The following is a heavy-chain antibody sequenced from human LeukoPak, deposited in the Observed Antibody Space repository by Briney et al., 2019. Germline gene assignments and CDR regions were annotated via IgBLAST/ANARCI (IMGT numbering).Heavy chain of an antibody. CDR3: APLQRDYYGSGSSNWFDP. J-gene: IGHJ5*02. D-gene: IGHD3-10*01. CDR2: ISDSGGST. Sequence: GGSLTLSCAASGFTFSSYAMSWIRQAPGKGLEWVSSISDSGGSTYCADSVKGRFTISRDNSKTTLYLQMNSLRAEDTAVYYCAPLQRDYYGSGSSNWFDPWGQGTLVTVSS. CDR1: GFTFSSYA. V-gene: IGHV3-23*01.